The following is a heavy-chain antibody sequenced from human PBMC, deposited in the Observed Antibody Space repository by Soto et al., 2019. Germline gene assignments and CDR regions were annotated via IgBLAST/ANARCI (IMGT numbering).Heavy chain of an antibody. D-gene: IGHD7-27*01. Sequence: QVQLVQSGAEVKKPGASVKVSCKTSGYTFTNYDINWMRQAPGQGLEWLGWMSPNIGDTGYARSFQDRLTLTKDTSISTAYMELSSLTSEDTAVYFCARNRRETGDFDYWGQGTLVTVSS. J-gene: IGHJ4*02. CDR3: ARNRRETGDFDY. CDR1: GYTFTNYD. CDR2: MSPNIGDT. V-gene: IGHV1-8*01.